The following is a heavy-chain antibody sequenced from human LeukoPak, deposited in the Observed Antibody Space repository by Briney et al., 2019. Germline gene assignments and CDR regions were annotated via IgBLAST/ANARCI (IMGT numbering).Heavy chain of an antibody. Sequence: GGSLRLSCAASGFTFSNSAMGWVRQAPGKGLKWVSGISSGGRSTYYADSVKGRFTISRDNSKNTLYLQMNSLRAEDTAVYYCAKDYYYSSSLFDYWGQGTLVTVSS. D-gene: IGHD3-16*01. J-gene: IGHJ4*02. CDR3: AKDYYYSSSLFDY. CDR1: GFTFSNSA. CDR2: ISSGGRST. V-gene: IGHV3-23*01.